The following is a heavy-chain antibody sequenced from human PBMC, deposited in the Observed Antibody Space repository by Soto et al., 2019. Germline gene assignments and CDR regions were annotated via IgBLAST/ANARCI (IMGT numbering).Heavy chain of an antibody. CDR1: GYSISSSNW. V-gene: IGHV4-28*01. D-gene: IGHD1-26*01. CDR3: ARREIQGPIDY. J-gene: IGHJ4*02. Sequence: QVQLQESGPGLVKPSDTLSLTCAVSGYSISSSNWWGWIRQPPGKGLEWIGYIYYSGTTYYNPSRKSRVTMSVDTSKNQFSLKLTSVTAVDMAVYYCARREIQGPIDYWGQGPLVPVSS. CDR2: IYYSGTT.